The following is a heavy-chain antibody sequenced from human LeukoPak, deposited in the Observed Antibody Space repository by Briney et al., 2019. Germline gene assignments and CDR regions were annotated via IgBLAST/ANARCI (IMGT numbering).Heavy chain of an antibody. J-gene: IGHJ6*02. CDR2: ISYDGGNK. Sequence: PGRSLRLSCAASGFTFSSYGMHWVRQAPGKGLEWVAIISYDGGNKYYADSVKGRFTISRDNSKNTLYLQMNSLRAEDTAVYHCAKDNEEFGSQTGHYNYGMDVWGQGTTVTVSS. V-gene: IGHV3-30*18. CDR3: AKDNEEFGSQTGHYNYGMDV. D-gene: IGHD2-15*01. CDR1: GFTFSSYG.